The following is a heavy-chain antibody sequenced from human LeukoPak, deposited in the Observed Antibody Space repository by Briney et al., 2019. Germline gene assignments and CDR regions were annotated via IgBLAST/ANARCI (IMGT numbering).Heavy chain of an antibody. CDR3: ARAIDSSGYYDLDY. Sequence: SETLSLTCSVSGGAISNYYCSWIRQPPGKGLEWIGYIFSRGSSNYSPSLKSRVTISVDTSKNQFSLNLSSVTAADTAVYYCARAIDSSGYYDLDYWGQGTLVTVSS. CDR2: IFSRGSS. J-gene: IGHJ4*02. D-gene: IGHD3-22*01. CDR1: GGAISNYY. V-gene: IGHV4-59*01.